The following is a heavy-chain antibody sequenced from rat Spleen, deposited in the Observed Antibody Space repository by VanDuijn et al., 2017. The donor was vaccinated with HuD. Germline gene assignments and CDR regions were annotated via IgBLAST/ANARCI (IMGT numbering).Heavy chain of an antibody. V-gene: IGHV3-3*01. CDR3: ARGQLIHTMGITRFDY. CDR1: GYSITSNY. D-gene: IGHD1-9*01. Sequence: EVQLQESGPGLVKPSQSLSLTCSVTGYSITSNYWGWIRKFPGNKMEWMGYINSAGTTNYNPPLKSQISITRDTSKNQFFLQVTSVTTEDTATYYCARGQLIHTMGITRFDYWGQGVMVTVSS. CDR2: INSAGTT. J-gene: IGHJ2*01.